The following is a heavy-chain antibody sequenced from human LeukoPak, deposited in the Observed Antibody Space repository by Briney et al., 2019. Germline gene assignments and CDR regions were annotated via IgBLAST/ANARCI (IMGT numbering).Heavy chain of an antibody. J-gene: IGHJ6*03. D-gene: IGHD1-26*01. CDR1: GYSFTSYW. CDR2: IYPGDSDT. V-gene: IGHV5-51*01. Sequence: GESLQISCKGSGYSFTSYWIGWVRQMPGKGLEWMGIIYPGDSDTRYSPSFQGQVTISADKSISTAYLQWSSLKASNTAMYYCARLGAPGWERGHYYYYMDVWGKGTTVTVSS. CDR3: ARLGAPGWERGHYYYYMDV.